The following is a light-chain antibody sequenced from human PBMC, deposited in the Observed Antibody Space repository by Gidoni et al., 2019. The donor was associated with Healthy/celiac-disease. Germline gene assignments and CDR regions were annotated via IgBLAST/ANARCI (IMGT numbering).Light chain of an antibody. CDR3: QQSYSTPLFT. V-gene: IGKV1-39*01. CDR1: QSISSY. J-gene: IGKJ3*01. CDR2: AAS. Sequence: DIQMTQSPSSLSASVGDRVTITCRASQSISSYLNWYQQKPGKAPKLLIYAASSLQSGVPSRFSGSGSGTDFTLTISVLQPEDFATYYCQQSYSTPLFTFGPGTKVEIK.